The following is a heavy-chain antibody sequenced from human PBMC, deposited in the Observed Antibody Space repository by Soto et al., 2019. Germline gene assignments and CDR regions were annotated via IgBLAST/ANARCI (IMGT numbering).Heavy chain of an antibody. Sequence: GGSLRLSCTASGFTFSSYTMNWVRPAPGKGLEWVSSISGSSTYIYYADSVKGRFTISRDNAKNSLYLDMTSLRAEDTAMYYCARDKDTVVVPQFDPWGQGTLVT. CDR1: GFTFSSYT. CDR2: ISGSSTYI. CDR3: ARDKDTVVVPQFDP. V-gene: IGHV3-21*01. D-gene: IGHD2-2*01. J-gene: IGHJ5*02.